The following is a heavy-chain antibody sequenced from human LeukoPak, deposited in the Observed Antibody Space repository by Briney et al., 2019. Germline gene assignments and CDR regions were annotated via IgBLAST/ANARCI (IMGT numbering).Heavy chain of an antibody. CDR3: ARDLDTSSWYLGY. Sequence: ASVKVSCKASGYIFTNYYMHWVRQAPGQGLEWMGIINLTVGSTTYAQKFQGGVTMTRDTSTSTVYMELSSLRSEDTAVYYCARDLDTSSWYLGYWGQGTLVTVSS. CDR1: GYIFTNYY. CDR2: INLTVGST. D-gene: IGHD6-13*01. J-gene: IGHJ4*02. V-gene: IGHV1-46*01.